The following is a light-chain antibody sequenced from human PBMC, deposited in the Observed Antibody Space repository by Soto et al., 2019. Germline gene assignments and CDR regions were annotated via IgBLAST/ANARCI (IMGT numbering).Light chain of an antibody. V-gene: IGLV2-14*01. J-gene: IGLJ1*01. Sequence: QSVLTQPAYVSGSPGQSITISCTGTSSDVGGYNYVSWYQQHPVKAPKLMIYDVTNRPSGVSDRFSGSKSGNTASLTISGLQAEDEADYYCSSYTSSITPDVFGTGTKLTVL. CDR2: DVT. CDR3: SSYTSSITPDV. CDR1: SSDVGGYNY.